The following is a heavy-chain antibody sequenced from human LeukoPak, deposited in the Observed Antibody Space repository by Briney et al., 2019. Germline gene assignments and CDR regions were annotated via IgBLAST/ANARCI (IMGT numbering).Heavy chain of an antibody. Sequence: GGSLRLSCAASGFSFSSYGMHWVRQAPGKGLEWVTFIQYDGSKKYYADSVKGRFTISRDNSKNTLYLEMNSLRAEDRAVYYCAKDIGSYYDYWGQGILVTVSS. CDR1: GFSFSSYG. D-gene: IGHD3-10*01. V-gene: IGHV3-30*02. CDR2: IQYDGSKK. CDR3: AKDIGSYYDY. J-gene: IGHJ4*02.